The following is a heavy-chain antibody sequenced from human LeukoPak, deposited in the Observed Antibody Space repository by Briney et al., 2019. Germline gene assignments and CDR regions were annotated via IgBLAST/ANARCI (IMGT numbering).Heavy chain of an antibody. V-gene: IGHV3-23*01. CDR3: AKASRRGYYYYGMDV. D-gene: IGHD3-16*01. CDR2: ISGSGGST. J-gene: IGHJ6*02. CDR1: GFTFSSYA. Sequence: GGSLRLSCAAPGFTFSSYAMSWVRQAPGKGLEWVSAISGSGGSTYYADSVKGRFTISRDNSKNTLYLQMNSLRAEDTAVYYCAKASRRGYYYYGMDVWGQGTTVTVSS.